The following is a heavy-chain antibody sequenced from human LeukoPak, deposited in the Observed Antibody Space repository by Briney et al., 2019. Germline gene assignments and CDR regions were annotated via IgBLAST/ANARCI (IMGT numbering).Heavy chain of an antibody. CDR3: ARDTGYYYDSSGYYYEYYFDY. Sequence: SETLSLTCTVSGGSISSYYWSWIRQPAGKGLEWIGRIYTSGSTNYNPSLKSRVTMSVDTSKNQFSLKLSSVTAADTAVYYCARDTGYYYDSSGYYYEYYFDYWGQGTLVTVSS. V-gene: IGHV4-4*07. CDR1: GGSISSYY. D-gene: IGHD3-22*01. J-gene: IGHJ4*02. CDR2: IYTSGST.